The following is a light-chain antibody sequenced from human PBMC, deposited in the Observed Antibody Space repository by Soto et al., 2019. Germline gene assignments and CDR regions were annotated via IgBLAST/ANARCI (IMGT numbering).Light chain of an antibody. Sequence: DIKMYQSPSALSAYVGDRVTITCRASQSISNWLAWYQQKPGKAPKLLIYKASSLQSGVPSRFSGSGSGTDFTLTISSLQPDDFAMYYCQQYNPYSRTFGQGTMVDVK. CDR2: KAS. CDR3: QQYNPYSRT. CDR1: QSISNW. J-gene: IGKJ1*01. V-gene: IGKV1-5*03.